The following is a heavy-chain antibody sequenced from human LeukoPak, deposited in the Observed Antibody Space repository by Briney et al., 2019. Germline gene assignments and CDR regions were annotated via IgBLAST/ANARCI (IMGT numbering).Heavy chain of an antibody. CDR2: INHSGST. D-gene: IGHD3-10*01. CDR3: ARGFTRGSGSYYIPDY. CDR1: GGSFSGYY. Sequence: SETLSLTCAVYGGSFSGYYWSWIRQPPGKGLEWIGEINHSGSTNYNPSLKSRVTISVDTSKNQFSLKLSSVTAADTAVYYCARGFTRGSGSYYIPDYWGQGTLVTVSS. J-gene: IGHJ4*02. V-gene: IGHV4-34*01.